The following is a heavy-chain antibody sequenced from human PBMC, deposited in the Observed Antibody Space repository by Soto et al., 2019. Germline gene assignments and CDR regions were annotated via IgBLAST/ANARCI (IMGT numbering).Heavy chain of an antibody. V-gene: IGHV3-23*01. CDR2: ISGSGGST. Sequence: PGGSLRLSCATSGFTFSSYAMSWVRQAPGKGLEWVSAISGSGGSTYYADSVKGRFTISRDNSKNTLYLQMNSLRAEDTAVYYCAKDNSYYDFWSGLSDAFDIWGQGTMVTVSS. J-gene: IGHJ3*02. D-gene: IGHD3-3*01. CDR1: GFTFSSYA. CDR3: AKDNSYYDFWSGLSDAFDI.